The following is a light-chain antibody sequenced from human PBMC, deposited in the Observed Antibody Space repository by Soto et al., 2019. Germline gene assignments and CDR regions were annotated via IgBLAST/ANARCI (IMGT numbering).Light chain of an antibody. CDR3: QQYKSYSSWT. V-gene: IGKV3-20*01. Sequence: EIVLTQSPGTLSLSPGERATLSCRASQSVSNNYLAWYQQKPGQAPRLLIYGASNRATGIPDRFSGSGSGTEFTLTISSLQPDDFVTYYCQQYKSYSSWTFGQGTKVDIK. CDR1: QSVSNNY. J-gene: IGKJ1*01. CDR2: GAS.